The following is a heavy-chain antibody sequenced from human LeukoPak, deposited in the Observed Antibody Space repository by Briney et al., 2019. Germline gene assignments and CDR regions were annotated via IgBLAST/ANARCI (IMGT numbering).Heavy chain of an antibody. D-gene: IGHD6-19*01. CDR2: IHSSGST. Sequence: SETLSLTCTVSGGSISSGSYCWSWIRQPAGKGLEWIGHIHSSGSTNYNPSLKSRVTVSVDTSKNQFSLKLSSVTAADTAVYYCARGRWYSSTMRLDYWGQGTLVTVSS. CDR3: ARGRWYSSTMRLDY. V-gene: IGHV4-61*09. J-gene: IGHJ4*02. CDR1: GGSISSGSYC.